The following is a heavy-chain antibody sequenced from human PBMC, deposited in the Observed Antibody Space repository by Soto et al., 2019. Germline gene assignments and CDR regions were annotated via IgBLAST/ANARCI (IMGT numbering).Heavy chain of an antibody. V-gene: IGHV3-23*01. CDR2: ISGSGGRT. J-gene: IGHJ4*02. D-gene: IGHD5-12*01. CDR3: AKGGGAYCGYDYAGDYFDY. CDR1: GFTFSSYA. Sequence: EVQLLESGGGLVQPGGSLRLSCTASGFTFSSYAMSWVRQAPGKGLEWVSAISGSGGRTYYADSVKGRYTLSRDNPKNTLYLQMSSLRAEDTAVYYCAKGGGAYCGYDYAGDYFDYWGQGTLVTVSS.